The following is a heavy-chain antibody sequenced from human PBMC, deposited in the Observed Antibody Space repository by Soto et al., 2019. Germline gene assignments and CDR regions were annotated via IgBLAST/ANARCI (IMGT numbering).Heavy chain of an antibody. CDR2: IYSGGST. Sequence: RYMRLSGEAYGCTVSSNYMSCVRQAPGKGLEWVSVIYSGGSTYYADSVKGRFTISRDNSKNTLYLQMNSLRAEDTAVYYCARASRNYYDSSGYLYYFDYWGQGT. CDR1: GCTVSSNY. D-gene: IGHD3-22*01. CDR3: ARASRNYYDSSGYLYYFDY. J-gene: IGHJ4*02. V-gene: IGHV3-66*01.